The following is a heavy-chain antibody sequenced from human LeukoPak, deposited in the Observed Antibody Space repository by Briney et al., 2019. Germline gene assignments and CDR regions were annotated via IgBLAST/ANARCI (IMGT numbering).Heavy chain of an antibody. V-gene: IGHV4-34*01. Sequence: PSETLSLTCAVYGAFFSGYYWSWIRQPPGKGLGWLGEINHSGSTNYNPSLKSRVTISVDTSKNQFSLKLSSVTAADTAVYYCARGLPIVVVPAASISMDVWGQGTTVTVSS. CDR1: GAFFSGYY. J-gene: IGHJ6*02. D-gene: IGHD2-2*01. CDR3: ARGLPIVVVPAASISMDV. CDR2: INHSGST.